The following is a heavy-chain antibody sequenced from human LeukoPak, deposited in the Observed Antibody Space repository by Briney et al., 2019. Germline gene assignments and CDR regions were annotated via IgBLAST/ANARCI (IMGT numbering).Heavy chain of an antibody. CDR1: GGTFSSYA. J-gene: IGHJ4*02. Sequence: ASVKVSCNASGGTFSSYAISWVRQAPAQGIEWMGRIIPILGIANYAQKFQDRVTITADNSTSKAYMQLSSLITEDATVYYCAVGQVGANYWGQGTLVTVSS. CDR2: IIPILGIA. V-gene: IGHV1-69*04. CDR3: AVGQVGANY. D-gene: IGHD1-26*01.